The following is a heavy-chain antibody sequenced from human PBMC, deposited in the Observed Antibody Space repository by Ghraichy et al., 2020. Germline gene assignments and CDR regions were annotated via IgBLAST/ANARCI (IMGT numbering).Heavy chain of an antibody. CDR1: GGTFSSYA. J-gene: IGHJ6*02. D-gene: IGHD5-18*01. CDR2: IIPIFGTA. V-gene: IGHV1-69*13. CDR3: AEGKPQLGGLAPYYYYGMDV. Sequence: SVKVSCKASGGTFSSYAINWVRQAPGQGLEWMGGIIPIFGTANYAQKFQGRVTITADESTSTAYMELSSLRSEDTAVYYCAEGKPQLGGLAPYYYYGMDVWGQGTTVTVSS.